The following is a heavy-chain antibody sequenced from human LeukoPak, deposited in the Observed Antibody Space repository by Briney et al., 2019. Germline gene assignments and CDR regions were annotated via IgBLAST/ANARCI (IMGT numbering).Heavy chain of an antibody. Sequence: SETLSLTCAVSGGSISSTSYYWAWVRQPPGKGLEWIGTIYYSGSTYHNPSLKSRVTMSVDTSRNQFSLKLSSVDAADTAVYYCAKAGVRYFDSSGLYAFDFWGQGTTVTVSS. CDR1: GGSISSTSYY. D-gene: IGHD3-22*01. CDR3: AKAGVRYFDSSGLYAFDF. V-gene: IGHV4-39*01. CDR2: IYYSGST. J-gene: IGHJ3*01.